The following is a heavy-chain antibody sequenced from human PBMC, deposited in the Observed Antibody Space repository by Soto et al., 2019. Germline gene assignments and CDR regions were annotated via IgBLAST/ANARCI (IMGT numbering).Heavy chain of an antibody. CDR3: AKDRMGASGWFDP. CDR2: VSGNGGNT. J-gene: IGHJ5*02. CDR1: GFSFSSYT. V-gene: IGHV3-23*01. D-gene: IGHD1-26*01. Sequence: PXGSLRLSCVASGFSFSSYTMNWVRQAPGKGLEWVSGVSGNGGNTYYADSVKGRFSISRDNSKNTLYLQLNSLRAEDTAIYYCAKDRMGASGWFDPWGQGTPVTVSS.